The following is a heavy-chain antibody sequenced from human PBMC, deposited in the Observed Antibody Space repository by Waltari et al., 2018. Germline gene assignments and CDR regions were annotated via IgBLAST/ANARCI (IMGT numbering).Heavy chain of an antibody. D-gene: IGHD3-3*01. CDR1: GFTFSSYA. CDR2: ISGSGGST. CDR3: AKESLGDFWSGYYYRPKTSLVD. J-gene: IGHJ4*02. V-gene: IGHV3-23*01. Sequence: EVQLLESGGGLVQPGGSLRLSCAASGFTFSSYAMSWVRQAPGKGLEWVSAISGSGGSTYYADAVKGRFTISRDNSKNTLYLQMNSLRAEDTAVYYCAKESLGDFWSGYYYRPKTSLVDWGQGTLVTVSS.